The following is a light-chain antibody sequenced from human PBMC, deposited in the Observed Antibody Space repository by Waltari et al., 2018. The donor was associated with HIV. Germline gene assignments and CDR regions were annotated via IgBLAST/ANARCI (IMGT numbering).Light chain of an antibody. J-gene: IGLJ2*01. V-gene: IGLV6-57*02. CDR3: QSFDYSNHVV. CDR1: RGNIASNN. Sequence: NFILTHPPPCPGFPGKTVPIPSPGTRGNIASNNVQWYQQRPGSDPTNVIYEDDQRPSGVPDRFSGSIDSSSNSASLTISGLKTEDEADYYCQSFDYSNHVVFGGGTKVTVL. CDR2: EDD.